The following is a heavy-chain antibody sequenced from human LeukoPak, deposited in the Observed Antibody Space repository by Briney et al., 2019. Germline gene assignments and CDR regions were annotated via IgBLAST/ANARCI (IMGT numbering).Heavy chain of an antibody. CDR1: GFTFRNYV. D-gene: IGHD3-3*01. Sequence: GGSLRLSCAASGFTFRNYVIHWVRQAPGKGLEWVAVIWYDGSNKYYADSVKGRFTISRDNSKNTLYLQMNSLRAEDTAMYYCSIFGVDWDHWGQGTLVTVSS. V-gene: IGHV3-33*08. CDR3: SIFGVDWDH. J-gene: IGHJ4*02. CDR2: IWYDGSNK.